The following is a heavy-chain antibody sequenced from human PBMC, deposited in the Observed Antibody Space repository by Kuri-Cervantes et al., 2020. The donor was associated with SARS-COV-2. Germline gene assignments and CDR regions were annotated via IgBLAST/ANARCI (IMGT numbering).Heavy chain of an antibody. CDR2: VKTNSGNT. J-gene: IGHJ4*02. CDR1: ETTFPNYD. V-gene: IGHV1-8*01. D-gene: IGHD3-10*01. Sequence: ASVKVSCKAPETTFPNYDINWVRQATGQGLEWMGMVKTNSGNTLYAQIFQGRVTMTTDTSTSTAYMELRSLRSDDTAVYYCARDIGGFDYWGQGTLVTVSS. CDR3: ARDIGGFDY.